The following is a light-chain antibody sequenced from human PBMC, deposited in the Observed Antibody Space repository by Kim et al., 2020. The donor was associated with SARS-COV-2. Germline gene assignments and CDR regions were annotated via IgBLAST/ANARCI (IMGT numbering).Light chain of an antibody. CDR3: QSYDSSLTGLYV. V-gene: IGLV1-40*03. CDR2: GNS. CDR1: YANIGAGYD. J-gene: IGLJ1*01. Sequence: RVTISCTGSYANIGAGYDVQWYQQLPGTAPNLLIYGNSNRPSGIPDRFSGSESGASASLTITGLQAEDEADYYCQSYDSSLTGLYVFGTGTKVTVL.